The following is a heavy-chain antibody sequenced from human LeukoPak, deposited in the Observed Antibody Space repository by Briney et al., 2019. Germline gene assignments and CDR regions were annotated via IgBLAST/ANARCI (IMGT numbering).Heavy chain of an antibody. J-gene: IGHJ4*02. V-gene: IGHV3-21*04. D-gene: IGHD1-1*01. CDR2: ISPDGGTT. CDR1: GFTFSSIS. Sequence: GGYLRLSCEATGFTFSSISMNWVRQAPGKGLEWVSSISPDGGTTYHADSVKGRFSTSRDNSENTVYLQMNSLRADDTAVYYCARLSGTSGTTSRVLHYWGQGTLVTVSS. CDR3: ARLSGTSGTTSRVLHY.